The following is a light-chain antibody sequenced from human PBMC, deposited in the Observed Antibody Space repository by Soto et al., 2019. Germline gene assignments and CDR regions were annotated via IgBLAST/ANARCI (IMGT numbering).Light chain of an antibody. J-gene: IGLJ3*02. CDR2: ETI. V-gene: IGLV7-46*01. CDR1: TGAVAFSHY. Sequence: QAVVTQEPSLTVSPGGTVTLTCDSSTGAVAFSHYPYWFQQKPGQAPRTLIWETIHKHSWTPARFSGSLLGGKAALTLSGAQPEDEADYYCLLSYSGGLVFGGGTKLTVL. CDR3: LLSYSGGLV.